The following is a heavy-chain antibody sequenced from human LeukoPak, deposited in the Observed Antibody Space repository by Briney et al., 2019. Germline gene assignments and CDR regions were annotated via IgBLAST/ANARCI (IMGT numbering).Heavy chain of an antibody. CDR1: GFTVSSNS. D-gene: IGHD3-16*02. V-gene: IGHV3-53*01. CDR2: IYSDNT. Sequence: GGSLRLSCTVSGFTVSSNSMSWVRQAPGKGLEWVSFIYSDNTHYSDSVKGRFTISRDNSKNTLYLQMNSLRAEDTAVYYCARDSPYVWGSYRPFDYWGQGTLVTVSS. J-gene: IGHJ4*02. CDR3: ARDSPYVWGSYRPFDY.